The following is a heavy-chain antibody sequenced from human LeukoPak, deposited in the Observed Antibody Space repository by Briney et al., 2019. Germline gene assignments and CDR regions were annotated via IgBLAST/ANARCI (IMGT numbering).Heavy chain of an antibody. CDR1: GFTFSSYA. J-gene: IGHJ4*02. V-gene: IGHV3-23*01. Sequence: AGGSLRPPCAASGFTFSSYAMSWVRQAPGKGLEWVSGISGSGGNTYYADSVKGRFTISRDNSNNTLYLQMNGLRAEDTAVYYCARHSRGRWYVFDYWGQGTLVTVSS. CDR2: ISGSGGNT. D-gene: IGHD6-13*01. CDR3: ARHSRGRWYVFDY.